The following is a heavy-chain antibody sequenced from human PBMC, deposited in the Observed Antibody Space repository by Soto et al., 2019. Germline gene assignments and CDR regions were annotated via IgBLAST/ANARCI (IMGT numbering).Heavy chain of an antibody. J-gene: IGHJ5*02. D-gene: IGHD3-9*01. CDR1: GGSISSGDYY. CDR3: PRGDAYYDILTGYLDP. Sequence: QVQLQESGPGLVKPSQTLSLTCTVSGGSISSGDYYWSWIRQPPGKGLEWIGYIYYSGSTYYNPSLKSRVTISVDTSKNQFSLKLSSVTAADTAVYYCPRGDAYYDILTGYLDPWGQGTLVTVSS. V-gene: IGHV4-30-4*01. CDR2: IYYSGST.